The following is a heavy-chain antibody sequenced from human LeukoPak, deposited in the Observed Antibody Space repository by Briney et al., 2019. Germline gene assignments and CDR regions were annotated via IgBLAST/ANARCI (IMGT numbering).Heavy chain of an antibody. J-gene: IGHJ4*02. CDR3: AREAYYDSSGYYYY. CDR1: GYTFTGYY. CDR2: ISAYNGNT. V-gene: IGHV1-18*04. Sequence: ASVKVSCKASGYTFTGYYMHWVRQAPGQGLEWMGWISAYNGNTNYAQKLQGRVTMTTDTSTSTAYMELRSLRSDDTAVYYCAREAYYDSSGYYYYWGQGTLVTVSS. D-gene: IGHD3-22*01.